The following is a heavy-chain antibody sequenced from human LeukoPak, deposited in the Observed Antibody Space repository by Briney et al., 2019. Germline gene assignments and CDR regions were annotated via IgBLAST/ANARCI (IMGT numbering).Heavy chain of an antibody. Sequence: SVKVSCKASGDTFDTYTISWVRQIPGQGLEWMGGFIPAFNTAHYARKFQGRVTITMDASTTTDFMEMSSLRFEDTAVYYCAKDPYSGSPRGFDYWGQGTLVAASS. CDR2: FIPAFNTA. V-gene: IGHV1-69*05. CDR3: AKDPYSGSPRGFDY. D-gene: IGHD1-26*01. J-gene: IGHJ4*02. CDR1: GDTFDTYT.